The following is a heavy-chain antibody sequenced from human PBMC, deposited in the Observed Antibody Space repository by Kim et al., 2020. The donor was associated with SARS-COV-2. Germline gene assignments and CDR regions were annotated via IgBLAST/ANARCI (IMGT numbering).Heavy chain of an antibody. V-gene: IGHV3-33*01. CDR3: ARDWIVGATAFDY. CDR2: IWYDGSNK. CDR1: GFTFSSYG. Sequence: GGSLRLSCAASGFTFSSYGMHWVRQAPGKGLEWVAVIWYDGSNKYYADSVKGRFTISRDNSKNTLYLQMNSLRAEDTAVYYCARDWIVGATAFDYWGQGTLVTVSS. D-gene: IGHD1-26*01. J-gene: IGHJ4*02.